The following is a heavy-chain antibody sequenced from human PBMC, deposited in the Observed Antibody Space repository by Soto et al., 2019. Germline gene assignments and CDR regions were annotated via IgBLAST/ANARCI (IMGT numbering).Heavy chain of an antibody. CDR3: AREVVVEGYCSSTSCYGPYYYYYGMDV. D-gene: IGHD2-2*01. CDR1: GGSVSSGSYY. J-gene: IGHJ6*02. Sequence: SETLSLTCTVSGGSVSSGSYYWSWIRQPPGKGLEWIGYIYYSGSTNYNPSLKSRVTISVDTSKNRFSLKLSSVTAADTAVYYCAREVVVEGYCSSTSCYGPYYYYYGMDVWGQGTTVTVSS. CDR2: IYYSGST. V-gene: IGHV4-61*01.